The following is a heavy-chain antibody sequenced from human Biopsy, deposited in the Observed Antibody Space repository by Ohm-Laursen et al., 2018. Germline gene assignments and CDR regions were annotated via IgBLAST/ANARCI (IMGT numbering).Heavy chain of an antibody. V-gene: IGHV1-8*01. CDR1: GYSFSTYD. J-gene: IGHJ5*02. CDR3: ARGYSRRVSIFEASIYWFDA. D-gene: IGHD6-6*01. CDR2: MIPSSGKT. Sequence: ASVKVSCKVSGYSFSTYDVNWVRQARGQGLEWMGWMIPSSGKTGYAQRFQGRVTLTMNTSISTAYMELSGLRSEDTAVYFCARGYSRRVSIFEASIYWFDAWGQGTLVTVSS.